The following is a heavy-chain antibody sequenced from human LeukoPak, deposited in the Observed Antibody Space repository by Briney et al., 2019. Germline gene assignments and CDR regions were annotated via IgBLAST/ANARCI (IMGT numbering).Heavy chain of an antibody. CDR1: GFTFSAYP. CDR3: ARDMTITGADDY. D-gene: IGHD6-13*01. Sequence: QSGGSLRLSCTASGFTFSAYPMTSVRQAPGKGLEWVSYISGSGDIIYYADSVKGRFTISRDNAKNSLYLQMDSLRAEDTAIYYGARDMTITGADDYWGQGTLVIVSS. V-gene: IGHV3-48*04. J-gene: IGHJ4*02. CDR2: ISGSGDII.